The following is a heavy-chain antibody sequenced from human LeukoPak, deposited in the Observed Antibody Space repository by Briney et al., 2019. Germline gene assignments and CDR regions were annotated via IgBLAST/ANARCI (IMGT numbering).Heavy chain of an antibody. CDR3: ARGTGSYYNVGYYGMDV. CDR2: MNPNSGNT. Sequence: ASVKVSCKASGYTFTSYDINWVRQATGQGLEWMGWMNPNSGNTGYAQKFQGRVTITRNTSISTAYMELSSLRSEDTAVYYCARGTGSYYNVGYYGMDVWGQGTTVTVSS. CDR1: GYTFTSYD. J-gene: IGHJ6*02. D-gene: IGHD3-10*01. V-gene: IGHV1-8*03.